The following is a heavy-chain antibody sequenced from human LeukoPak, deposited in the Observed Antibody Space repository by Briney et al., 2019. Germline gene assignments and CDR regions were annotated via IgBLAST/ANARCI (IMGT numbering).Heavy chain of an antibody. CDR1: GFTFSSYA. J-gene: IGHJ3*02. CDR2: ISDSDSGGST. CDR3: AKDGEWPGEAFDI. D-gene: IGHD3-10*01. V-gene: IGHV3-23*01. Sequence: GGSLRLSCAASGFTFSSYAMSGVRHAPGKGLEWVSGISDSDSGGSTFYPDSVKGRFTISRDNSKDTLYLQMNSLRAEDTAVYYCAKDGEWPGEAFDIWGQGTMVIASS.